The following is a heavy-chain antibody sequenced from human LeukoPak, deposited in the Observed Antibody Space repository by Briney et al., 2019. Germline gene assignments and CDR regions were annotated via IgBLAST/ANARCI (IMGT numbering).Heavy chain of an antibody. Sequence: PAGGSLRLSCAASGFTFSSYAMSWVRQAPGKGLEWVSAISGSGGSTYYADSVKGRFTISRDNSKNTLYLQMNSLRAEDTAVYYCAKSPNYYDSSGYQNFDYWGQGTLVTVSS. CDR2: ISGSGGST. J-gene: IGHJ4*02. V-gene: IGHV3-23*01. CDR1: GFTFSSYA. D-gene: IGHD3-22*01. CDR3: AKSPNYYDSSGYQNFDY.